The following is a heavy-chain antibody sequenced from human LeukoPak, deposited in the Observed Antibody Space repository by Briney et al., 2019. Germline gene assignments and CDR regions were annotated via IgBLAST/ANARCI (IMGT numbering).Heavy chain of an antibody. V-gene: IGHV3-30*18. CDR1: GFTFSGYG. CDR2: ISFDGSHK. J-gene: IGHJ4*02. Sequence: GGSLRLSCATSGFTFSGYGIHWVRQAPGKGLEWVAVISFDGSHKYYEESVKGRFTISRDNSKNTLYLQMNSLRAEDTAVYYCANNYDLWSGYIDYWGQGTLVTVSS. CDR3: ANNYDLWSGYIDY. D-gene: IGHD3-3*01.